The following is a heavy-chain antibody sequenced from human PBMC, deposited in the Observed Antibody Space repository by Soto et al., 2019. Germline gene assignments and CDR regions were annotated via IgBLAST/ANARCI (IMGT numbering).Heavy chain of an antibody. CDR2: INHSGST. CDR1: GGSFSGYY. Sequence: PSETLSLTCAVYGGSFSGYYWSWIRQPPGKGLEWIGEINHSGSTNYNPSLKSRVTISVDTSKNQFSLKLSSVTAADTAVYYCARWRPFDPWGQGTLVTVSS. V-gene: IGHV4-34*01. J-gene: IGHJ5*02. CDR3: ARWRPFDP.